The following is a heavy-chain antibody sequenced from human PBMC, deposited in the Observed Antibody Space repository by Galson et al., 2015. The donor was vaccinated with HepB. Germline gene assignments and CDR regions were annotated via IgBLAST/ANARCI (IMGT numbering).Heavy chain of an antibody. J-gene: IGHJ3*02. D-gene: IGHD3-3*01. CDR2: ISSSSSYI. CDR3: ARVAELRFLEWSPQNAFDI. V-gene: IGHV3-21*01. CDR1: GFTFSSYS. Sequence: SLRLSCAASGFTFSSYSMNWVRQAPGKGLEWVSSISSSSSYIYYADSVKGRFTISRDNAKNSLYLRMNSLRAEDTAVYYCARVAELRFLEWSPQNAFDIWGQGTMVTVSS.